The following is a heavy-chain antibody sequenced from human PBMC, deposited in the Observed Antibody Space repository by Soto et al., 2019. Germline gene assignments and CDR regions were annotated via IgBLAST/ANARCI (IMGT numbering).Heavy chain of an antibody. V-gene: IGHV1-69*04. D-gene: IGHD2-2*01. J-gene: IGHJ5*02. Sequence: VASVKVSCKASGGTFSSYTISWVRQAPGQGLEWMGRIIPILGIANYAQKFQGRVTITADKSTSTAYMELSSLRSEDTAVYYCARDQPPICVVVPAATKNWFDPWGQGTLVTVSS. CDR3: ARDQPPICVVVPAATKNWFDP. CDR2: IIPILGIA. CDR1: GGTFSSYT.